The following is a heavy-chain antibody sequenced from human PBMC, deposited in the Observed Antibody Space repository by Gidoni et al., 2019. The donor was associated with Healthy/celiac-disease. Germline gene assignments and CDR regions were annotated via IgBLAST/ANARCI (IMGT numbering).Heavy chain of an antibody. D-gene: IGHD5-18*01. Sequence: EVQLVESGGGLVQPGGSLRLSCAASGFTFSSYEMNWVRQAPGKGLEWVSYISSSGSTIYYADSVKGRFTISRDNAKNSLCLQMNSLRAEDTAVYYCARDRWLQPYYYGMDVWGQGTTVTVSS. CDR2: ISSSGSTI. CDR1: GFTFSSYE. CDR3: ARDRWLQPYYYGMDV. V-gene: IGHV3-48*03. J-gene: IGHJ6*02.